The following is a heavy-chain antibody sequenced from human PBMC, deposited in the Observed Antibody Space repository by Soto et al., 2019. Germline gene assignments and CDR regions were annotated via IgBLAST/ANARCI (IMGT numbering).Heavy chain of an antibody. D-gene: IGHD6-19*01. J-gene: IGHJ4*02. V-gene: IGHV4-59*01. CDR2: IYYSGST. Sequence: QVQLQESGPGLVKPSETLSLTCTVSGGSISSYYWSWIRQPPGKGLEWIGYIYYSGSTNYNPSLKSRVTISVDTSTHQFSMKLIAVTAADTAVYYCARYAVAGNGGVRFDYWGQGTLVTVSS. CDR1: GGSISSYY. CDR3: ARYAVAGNGGVRFDY.